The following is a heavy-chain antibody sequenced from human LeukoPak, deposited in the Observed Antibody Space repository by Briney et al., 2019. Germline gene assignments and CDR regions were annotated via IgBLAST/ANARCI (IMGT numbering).Heavy chain of an antibody. CDR3: ARDQVGYSGYDREDTGLDY. CDR2: IYSGGST. V-gene: IGHV3-53*01. J-gene: IGHJ4*02. D-gene: IGHD5-12*01. Sequence: GGSLRLSCAASGFTVSSNYMSWVRQAPGKGLEWVSVIYSGGSTYYADSVKGRFTISRDNSKNTLYLQMNSLRAEDTAVYYCARDQVGYSGYDREDTGLDYWGQGTLVTVSS. CDR1: GFTVSSNY.